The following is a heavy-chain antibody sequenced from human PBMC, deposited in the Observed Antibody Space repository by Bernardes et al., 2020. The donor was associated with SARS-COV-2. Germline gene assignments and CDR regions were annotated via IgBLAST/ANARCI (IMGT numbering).Heavy chain of an antibody. CDR2: IYYSGIT. CDR1: GGSIGNYY. Sequence: SETLSLTCSVSGGSIGNYYWSWIRQPPGKGLEWIAHIYYSGITNYNPSLKSRVTISVDTSKSQFSLRLSSVTAADTAVYYCARARGGSQYYFDYWGQGTLVTVSS. CDR3: ARARGGSQYYFDY. V-gene: IGHV4-59*01. J-gene: IGHJ4*02. D-gene: IGHD2-15*01.